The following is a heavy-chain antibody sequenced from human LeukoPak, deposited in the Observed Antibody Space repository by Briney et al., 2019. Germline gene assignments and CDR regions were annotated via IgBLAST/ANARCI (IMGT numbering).Heavy chain of an antibody. Sequence: GGSLRLSCAASGFTFSSYDMHWVRQATGKGLEWVSAIGTAGDTYYPGSVKGRFTISRENAKNSLYLQMNSLRAGDTAVYYCLQQLVLGGVDYWGQGTLVTVSS. CDR3: LQQLVLGGVDY. CDR2: IGTAGDT. D-gene: IGHD6-13*01. V-gene: IGHV3-13*01. CDR1: GFTFSSYD. J-gene: IGHJ4*02.